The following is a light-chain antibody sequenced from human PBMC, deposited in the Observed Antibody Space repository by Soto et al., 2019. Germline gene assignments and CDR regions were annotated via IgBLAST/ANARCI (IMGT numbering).Light chain of an antibody. CDR3: SSYAGSNIYV. V-gene: IGLV2-8*01. CDR1: SSDVGGYNY. J-gene: IGLJ1*01. Sequence: QSVLTQPPSASGSPGQSVTISCTGTSSDVGGYNYVSWYQQHPGKAPKLMIYEVSKWPSGVPDRFSGSKSGNTASLTVSGLQAEDEADYYCSSYAGSNIYVFGTGTQLTVL. CDR2: EVS.